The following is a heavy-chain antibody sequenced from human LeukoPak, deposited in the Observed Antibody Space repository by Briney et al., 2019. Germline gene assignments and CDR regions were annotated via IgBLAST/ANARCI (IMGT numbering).Heavy chain of an antibody. CDR3: ARPQKYYYDSSGYYYELDY. D-gene: IGHD3-22*01. CDR1: GYTFSAYY. V-gene: IGHV1-2*02. Sequence: ASVKVSCKASGYTFSAYYMHWVRQAPGQGLEWMGWINPNSGGTNYAQKFQGRVTMTRDTSISTAYMELSRLGSDDTAVYYCARPQKYYYDSSGYYYELDYWGQGTLVTVSS. CDR2: INPNSGGT. J-gene: IGHJ4*02.